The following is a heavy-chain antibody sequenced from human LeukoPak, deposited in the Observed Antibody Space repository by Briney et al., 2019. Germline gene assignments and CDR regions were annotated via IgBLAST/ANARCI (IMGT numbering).Heavy chain of an antibody. CDR3: AGELGATTVTNLDY. CDR2: IYHSGST. V-gene: IGHV4-30-2*01. Sequence: PSQTLSLTCTVSGGSISSGGYYWSWIRQPPGKGLEWIGYIYHSGSTYYNPSLKSRVTISVDKSKNQFSLKLSSVTAADTAVYYCAGELGATTVTNLDYWGQGTLVTVSS. J-gene: IGHJ4*02. D-gene: IGHD4-17*01. CDR1: GGSISSGGYY.